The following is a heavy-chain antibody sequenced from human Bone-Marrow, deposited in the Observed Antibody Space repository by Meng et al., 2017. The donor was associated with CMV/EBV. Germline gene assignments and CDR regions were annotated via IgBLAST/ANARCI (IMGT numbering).Heavy chain of an antibody. Sequence: GGSLRLSCAASGFTFDDYGMSWVRQAPGKGLEWVSSFYWNGGSTNYGDFVKGRFTISRDNAKNSLYLQMNTLRAEDTALYYCARTLGGSTFDVFYIWGQGTMVTFSS. CDR1: GFTFDDYG. CDR2: FYWNGGST. D-gene: IGHD6-13*01. J-gene: IGHJ3*02. CDR3: ARTLGGSTFDVFYI. V-gene: IGHV3-20*04.